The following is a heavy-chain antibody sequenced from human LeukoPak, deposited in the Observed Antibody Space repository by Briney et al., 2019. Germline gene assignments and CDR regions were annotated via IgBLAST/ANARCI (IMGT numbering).Heavy chain of an antibody. J-gene: IGHJ5*02. CDR2: IYPGDSHT. D-gene: IGHD2-2*02. Sequence: GKSLKISCKGSGYSFPNYWIGWVRQMPGEGLEWMGIIYPGDSHTRYSPSFQDQVTISVDKSISTAYLQWSSLKASDTAMYYCARGPYAYTSSATLGSYNWFDPWGQGSLVTVSS. CDR3: ARGPYAYTSSATLGSYNWFDP. CDR1: GYSFPNYW. V-gene: IGHV5-51*01.